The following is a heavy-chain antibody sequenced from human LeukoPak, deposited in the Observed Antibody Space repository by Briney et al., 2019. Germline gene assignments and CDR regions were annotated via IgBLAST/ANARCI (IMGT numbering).Heavy chain of an antibody. J-gene: IGHJ6*02. CDR2: IKQDGSEK. Sequence: PGGSLRLSCAASGFTFSSHWMSWVRQAPGKGLEWVANIKQDGSEKYYVDSVKGRFTISRDNAQNTLNLQMNSLRAEDTAVYYCGRAESYSRNALDLWGQGTTVTVSS. CDR3: GRAESYSRNALDL. CDR1: GFTFSSHW. D-gene: IGHD1-26*01. V-gene: IGHV3-7*01.